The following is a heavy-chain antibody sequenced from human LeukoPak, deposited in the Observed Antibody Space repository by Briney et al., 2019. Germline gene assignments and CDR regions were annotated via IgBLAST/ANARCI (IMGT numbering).Heavy chain of an antibody. CDR2: ISISGSTI. CDR1: GVTFSSYE. V-gene: IGHV3-48*03. Sequence: GGSLRLSCAASGVTFSSYEMSWVRPAPGEGLGWVSYISISGSTIYYADSVKGRFTLSRDNAKNSLYLQMYSLRAEETGVYYCARGSGDQSYYWGQGTLVTVSS. J-gene: IGHJ4*02. D-gene: IGHD2-21*01. CDR3: ARGSGDQSYY.